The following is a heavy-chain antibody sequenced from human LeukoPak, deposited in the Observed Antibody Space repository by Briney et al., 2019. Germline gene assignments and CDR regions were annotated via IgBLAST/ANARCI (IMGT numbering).Heavy chain of an antibody. Sequence: GGSLRVSCAASGFTFSSYAMSWVRQAPGKGLEWVSAISGSGGSTYYADSVKGRFTISRDNSKNTLYLQMNSLRAEDTAVYYCAKEGYYDSSGYYSSSPYYFDDWGQGTLVTVSS. J-gene: IGHJ4*02. CDR3: AKEGYYDSSGYYSSSPYYFDD. CDR1: GFTFSSYA. CDR2: ISGSGGST. D-gene: IGHD3-22*01. V-gene: IGHV3-23*01.